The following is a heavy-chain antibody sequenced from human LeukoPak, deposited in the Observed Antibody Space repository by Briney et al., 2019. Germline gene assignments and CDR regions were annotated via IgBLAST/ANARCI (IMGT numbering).Heavy chain of an antibody. CDR3: ARGPHDY. Sequence: SGGSLRLSCAASGFTFSSYAMHWVRQAPGKGLEWVAVISYDGSNKYYADSVKGRFTISRDSSKNTLYLQMNSLRAEDTAVYYCARGPHDYWGQGTLVTVSS. CDR1: GFTFSSYA. CDR2: ISYDGSNK. V-gene: IGHV3-30-3*01. J-gene: IGHJ4*02.